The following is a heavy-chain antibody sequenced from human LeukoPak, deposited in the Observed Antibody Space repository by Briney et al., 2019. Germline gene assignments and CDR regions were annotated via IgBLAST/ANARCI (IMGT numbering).Heavy chain of an antibody. CDR1: GGSISSHY. Sequence: PSETLSLTCTVSGGSISSHYWGWIRQPPGKGLEWIGYIYNSGSTNYNPSLKSRVTISLDTSKNQFSLHPTSVTAADTAVYFCARDDYGVFDAFDVWGQGTVVTVSS. D-gene: IGHD4-17*01. V-gene: IGHV4-59*11. CDR2: IYNSGST. J-gene: IGHJ3*01. CDR3: ARDDYGVFDAFDV.